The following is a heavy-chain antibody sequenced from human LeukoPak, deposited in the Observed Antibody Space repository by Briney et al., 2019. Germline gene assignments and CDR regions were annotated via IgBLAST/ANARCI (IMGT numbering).Heavy chain of an antibody. V-gene: IGHV1-8*02. CDR1: GGTFSSYA. Sequence: ASVKVSCKASGGTFSSYAISWVRQAPGQGLEWMGWINPNSGSTSYAQKFQGRVTMTRDTSTSTVYMELSSLRSEDTAVYYCARAVSTIFGVVWGQGTLVTVSS. J-gene: IGHJ4*02. D-gene: IGHD3-3*01. CDR2: INPNSGST. CDR3: ARAVSTIFGVV.